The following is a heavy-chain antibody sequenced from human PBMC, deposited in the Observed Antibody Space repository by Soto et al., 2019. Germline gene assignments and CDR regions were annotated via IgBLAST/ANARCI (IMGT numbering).Heavy chain of an antibody. Sequence: QVQLVESGGGVVQPGRSLRLSCAASGFTFSSYAMHWVRQAPGKGLEWVAVISYDGSNKYYADSVKGRFTISRDNSKNTLYLQMNSLRAEDTAVYYCASPKRGRGPIKNPRGTDYYYGMDVWGQGTTVTVSS. CDR1: GFTFSSYA. D-gene: IGHD2-21*02. J-gene: IGHJ6*02. CDR3: ASPKRGRGPIKNPRGTDYYYGMDV. V-gene: IGHV3-30-3*01. CDR2: ISYDGSNK.